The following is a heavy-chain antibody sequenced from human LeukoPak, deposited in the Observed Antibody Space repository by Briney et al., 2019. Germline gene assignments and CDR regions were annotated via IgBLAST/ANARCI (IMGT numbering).Heavy chain of an antibody. D-gene: IGHD5-18*01. Sequence: GGSLRLSCTVSGFTVSTNSMSWVRQAPGKGLEWVSFIYSDNTHYSDSVKGRFTISRDNSKSTLYLQMNSLRAEDTAVYYCAKAYSYDFGHNVGDYYYYMDVWGKGTTVTVSS. J-gene: IGHJ6*03. CDR2: IYSDNT. CDR1: GFTVSTNS. CDR3: AKAYSYDFGHNVGDYYYYMDV. V-gene: IGHV3-53*01.